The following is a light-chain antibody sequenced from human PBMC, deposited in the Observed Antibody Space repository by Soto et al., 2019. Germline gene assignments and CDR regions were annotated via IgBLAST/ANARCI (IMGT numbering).Light chain of an antibody. CDR3: RSYSGRNNPYV. Sequence: QSALTQPPSASGSPGQSVTISCTGTSSDVGGYNYVSWYQQEPGKAPKLMIYEVTKRPSGVPDRFSGSKSGNTASLTVSGLQAGDEGDYYYCRSYSGRNNPYVFGTGTEVTVL. CDR2: EVT. CDR1: SSDVGGYNY. V-gene: IGLV2-8*01. J-gene: IGLJ1*01.